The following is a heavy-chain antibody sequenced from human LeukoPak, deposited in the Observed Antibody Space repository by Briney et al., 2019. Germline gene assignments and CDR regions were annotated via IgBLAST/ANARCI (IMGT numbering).Heavy chain of an antibody. CDR2: ITPNSGGT. Sequence: GASVKVSCKASGYTFTAYYMHWVRQAPGQGLEWMGWITPNSGGTKYAQRFQGRVTMTRDTSISTAYMELSGLRSDDTAVYYCARGHRNIIDYWGQGTLVTVSS. CDR1: GYTFTAYY. D-gene: IGHD1/OR15-1a*01. V-gene: IGHV1-2*02. CDR3: ARGHRNIIDY. J-gene: IGHJ4*02.